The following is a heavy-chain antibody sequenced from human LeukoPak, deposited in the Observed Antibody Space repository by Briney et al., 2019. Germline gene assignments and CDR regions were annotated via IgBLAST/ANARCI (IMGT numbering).Heavy chain of an antibody. J-gene: IGHJ4*02. Sequence: GGSLRLSCEASGFSFSAAWMTWVRQAPGKGLEWVATIKDDGSDKYYVDSVKGRFTLSRDNAKNSVYLQMNSLRVEDTAVYYCVNLGYSDGGQGTLVTVSS. CDR3: VNLGYSD. CDR1: GFSFSAAW. CDR2: IKDDGSDK. D-gene: IGHD5-12*01. V-gene: IGHV3-7*01.